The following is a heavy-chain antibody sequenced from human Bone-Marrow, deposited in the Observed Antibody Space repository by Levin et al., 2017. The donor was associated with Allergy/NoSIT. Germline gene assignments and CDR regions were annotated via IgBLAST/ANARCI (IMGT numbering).Heavy chain of an antibody. J-gene: IGHJ4*02. Sequence: SCAASGFTFSSYGMHWVRQAPGKGLEWVAVISYDGSNKYYADSVKGRFTISRDNSKNTLYLQMNSLRAEDTAVYYCAKGHRGRQLVLDYWGQGTLVTVSS. CDR2: ISYDGSNK. CDR3: AKGHRGRQLVLDY. D-gene: IGHD6-6*01. V-gene: IGHV3-30*18. CDR1: GFTFSSYG.